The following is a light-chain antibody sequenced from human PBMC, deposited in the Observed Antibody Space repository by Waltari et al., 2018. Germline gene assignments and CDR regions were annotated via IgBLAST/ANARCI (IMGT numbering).Light chain of an antibody. J-gene: IGLJ3*02. CDR2: VYS. V-gene: IGLV2-14*01. CDR3: SSYTSSSTWV. Sequence: QSALPQPASVSGSPGQSITISCPGTSSAVGGYNYVPWYQPHLGKAPKLMIYVYSKRPAGVSNRFSGSKSGNTASLTISGLQAEDEADYYCSSYTSSSTWVFGGGTKLTVL. CDR1: SSAVGGYNY.